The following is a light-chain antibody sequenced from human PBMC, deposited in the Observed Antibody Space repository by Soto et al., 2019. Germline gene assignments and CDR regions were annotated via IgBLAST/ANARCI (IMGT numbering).Light chain of an antibody. Sequence: DIQMTQSPSSVSASVGDRVTITCRAGHGIDNWLAWYQQKPATAPKLLIYGASSLQNWVPLRFSGSGSGTDFTLTISSLQPEDFATYYCQQTKSFPSSFGQGTRLEIK. V-gene: IGKV1D-12*01. CDR2: GAS. CDR1: HGIDNW. J-gene: IGKJ5*01. CDR3: QQTKSFPSS.